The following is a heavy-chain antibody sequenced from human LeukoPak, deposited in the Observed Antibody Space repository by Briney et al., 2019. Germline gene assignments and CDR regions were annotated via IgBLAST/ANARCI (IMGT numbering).Heavy chain of an antibody. CDR2: IYSGRTT. J-gene: IGHJ4*02. Sequence: GGSLRLSCAASGFTVSTYYMSWVRQAPGKRLEWVSAIYSGRTTYYADSVKGRFTISRDNSKNTLYLQMNSLRAEDTAVYYCARGKGAGKYHFDYWGQGTLVTVSS. CDR3: ARGKGAGKYHFDY. V-gene: IGHV3-66*01. CDR1: GFTVSTYY. D-gene: IGHD3-10*01.